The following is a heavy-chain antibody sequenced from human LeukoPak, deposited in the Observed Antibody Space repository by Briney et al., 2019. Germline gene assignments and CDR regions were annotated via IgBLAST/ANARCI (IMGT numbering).Heavy chain of an antibody. D-gene: IGHD3-3*01. V-gene: IGHV3-48*01. J-gene: IGHJ4*02. CDR1: GFTFSSYS. Sequence: GGSLRLSCAASGFTFSSYSMNWVRQAPGKGLEWVSYISSSSSTIYYADSVKGRFTISRDNAKNSLYLQMNSLRAEDTAVYYCARSRSWATSFTRRYYFDYWGQGTLVTVS. CDR2: ISSSSSTI. CDR3: ARSRSWATSFTRRYYFDY.